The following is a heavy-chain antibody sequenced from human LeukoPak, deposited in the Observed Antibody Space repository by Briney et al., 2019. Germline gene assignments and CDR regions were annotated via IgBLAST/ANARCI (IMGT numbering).Heavy chain of an antibody. CDR2: MSNSGST. Sequence: SEALSLTCTVSGGSISSYYWSWIRQPPGKGLEWIAYMSNSGSTYYNPSLKSRVTMSEDTSKNQFSLKVISVTAADTAVYYCARDVPGPVIGYYGMDVWGQGTTVTVSS. D-gene: IGHD3-22*01. CDR3: ARDVPGPVIGYYGMDV. J-gene: IGHJ6*02. V-gene: IGHV4-59*01. CDR1: GGSISSYY.